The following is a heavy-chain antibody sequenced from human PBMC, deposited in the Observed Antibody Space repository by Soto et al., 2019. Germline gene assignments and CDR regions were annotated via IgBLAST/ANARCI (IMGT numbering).Heavy chain of an antibody. J-gene: IGHJ5*02. CDR3: ATVGTGSYNWLDP. D-gene: IGHD1-26*01. Sequence: EVQLVESGGGLVQPGGSLRLSCAASGFTFSTYWMHWVRQAPGKGLVWVSRINSDGSTTTYADPVKGRFTISRDNAKNTLYLQMNSLRAEDTAVYFCATVGTGSYNWLDPWGQGTLVTVSS. CDR1: GFTFSTYW. CDR2: INSDGSTT. V-gene: IGHV3-74*01.